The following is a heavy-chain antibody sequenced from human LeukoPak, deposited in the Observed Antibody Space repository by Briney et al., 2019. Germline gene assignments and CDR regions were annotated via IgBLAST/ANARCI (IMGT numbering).Heavy chain of an antibody. CDR3: ASTTYSSSWYYYYYYMDV. Sequence: PSETLSLTCTVSGGSISSYYWSWIRQPAGKGLEWIGRIYTSGSTNYNPSLKSRVTISVATSKNQFSLKLSSVTAADTAVYYCASTTYSSSWYYYYYYMDVWGKGTTVTVSS. CDR1: GGSISSYY. J-gene: IGHJ6*03. CDR2: IYTSGST. V-gene: IGHV4-4*07. D-gene: IGHD6-13*01.